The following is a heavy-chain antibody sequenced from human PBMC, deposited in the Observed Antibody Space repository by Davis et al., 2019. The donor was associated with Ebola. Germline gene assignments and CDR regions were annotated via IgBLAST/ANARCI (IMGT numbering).Heavy chain of an antibody. CDR3: ARVPAFWSGYYISYGMDV. D-gene: IGHD3-3*01. Sequence: MPSETLSLTCAVSGGSISSSNWWSWVRQPPGKGLEWIGEIYHSGSTNYNPSLKSRVTISVDTSKNQFSLKLSSVTAADTAVYYCARVPAFWSGYYISYGMDVWGQGTTVTVSS. CDR2: IYHSGST. V-gene: IGHV4-4*02. CDR1: GGSISSSNW. J-gene: IGHJ6*02.